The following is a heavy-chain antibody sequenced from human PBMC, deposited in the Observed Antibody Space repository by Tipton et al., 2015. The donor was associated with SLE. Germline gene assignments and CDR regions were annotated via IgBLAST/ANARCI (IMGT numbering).Heavy chain of an antibody. D-gene: IGHD1-26*01. Sequence: TLSLTCTVSGGSISSHFWSWIRHPPGKGLEWIGYIYDSGSTNYNPSLKSRVTISVDTSKNQFSLKLTSVTAADTAVYYCARGGCGTYWDWYFDLWGRGTLVTVSS. V-gene: IGHV4-59*11. CDR1: GGSISSHF. J-gene: IGHJ2*01. CDR3: ARGGCGTYWDWYFDL. CDR2: IYDSGST.